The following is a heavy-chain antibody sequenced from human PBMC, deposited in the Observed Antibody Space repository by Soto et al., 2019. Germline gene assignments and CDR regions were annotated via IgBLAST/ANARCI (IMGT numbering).Heavy chain of an antibody. CDR1: VGSITSRNFY. CDR2: VYYTGST. Sequence: PSETLSLTCTVSVGSITSRNFYWGWIRQPPGKGLEWIGTVYYTGSTNYNPSLKSRVTISVDTSKNQFSLKLSSVTAADTAVYYCASLERLGELSNRRIHPRHYYYGMDVWGQGTTVTVSS. CDR3: ASLERLGELSNRRIHPRHYYYGMDV. V-gene: IGHV4-39*07. J-gene: IGHJ6*02. D-gene: IGHD3-16*02.